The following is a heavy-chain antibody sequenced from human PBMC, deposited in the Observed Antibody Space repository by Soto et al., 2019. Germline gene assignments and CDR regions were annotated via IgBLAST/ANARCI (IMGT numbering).Heavy chain of an antibody. V-gene: IGHV1-2*02. CDR3: ASGSLDDSNDYYYGKEV. Sequence: ASVKVSCKASGGTFSSYAISWVRQAPGQGLEWMGWINPNSGGTNYAQKFQGRVTMTRDTSISTAYMELSRLRSDDTAVYYCASGSLDDSNDYYYGKEVWDQGTRVTV. D-gene: IGHD4-4*01. J-gene: IGHJ6*02. CDR1: GGTFSSYA. CDR2: INPNSGGT.